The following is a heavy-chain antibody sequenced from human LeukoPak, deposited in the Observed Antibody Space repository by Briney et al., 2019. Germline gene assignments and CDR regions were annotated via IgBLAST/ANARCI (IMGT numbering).Heavy chain of an antibody. J-gene: IGHJ2*01. CDR3: ATDSSGYNYWYFDL. D-gene: IGHD3-22*01. CDR2: INAGNGNT. Sequence: GASVKVSCKASGYTFTSYAMHWVRQAPGQRLEWMGWINAGNGNTKYSQKFQGRVTMTRDTSTSTVYMELSSLRSEDTAVYYCATDSSGYNYWYFDLWGRGILVTVSS. V-gene: IGHV1-3*01. CDR1: GYTFTSYA.